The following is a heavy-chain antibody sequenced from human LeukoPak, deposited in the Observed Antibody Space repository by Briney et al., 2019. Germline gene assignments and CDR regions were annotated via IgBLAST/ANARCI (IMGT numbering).Heavy chain of an antibody. J-gene: IGHJ4*02. Sequence: SETLSLTCTVSGGSISSGSYYWSWIRQPAGKGLEWIGRIYTSGSTNYNPSLKSRVTISVDTSKNQFSLKLSSATAADTAVYYCARERSASTIFGVVIAEGNDYGGQGPRVTVSS. CDR2: IYTSGST. V-gene: IGHV4-61*02. CDR3: ARERSASTIFGVVIAEGNDY. CDR1: GGSISSGSYY. D-gene: IGHD3-3*01.